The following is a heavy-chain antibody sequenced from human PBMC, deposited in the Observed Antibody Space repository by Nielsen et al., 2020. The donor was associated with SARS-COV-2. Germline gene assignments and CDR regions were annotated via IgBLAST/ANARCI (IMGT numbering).Heavy chain of an antibody. CDR1: GGSISSGGYY. Sequence: LSLTCTVSGGSISSGGYYWSWIRQHPGKGLEWIGYIYYSGSTYYNPSLKSRVTISVDTSKNQFSLKLSSVTAADTAVYYCARGDYGDYYADQTWGQGTLVTVSS. J-gene: IGHJ5*02. V-gene: IGHV4-31*03. CDR3: ARGDYGDYYADQT. CDR2: IYYSGST. D-gene: IGHD4-17*01.